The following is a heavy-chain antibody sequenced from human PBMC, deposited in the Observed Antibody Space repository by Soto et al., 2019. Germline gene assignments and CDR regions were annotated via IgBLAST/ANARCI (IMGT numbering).Heavy chain of an antibody. CDR3: ARDGHGMDV. J-gene: IGHJ6*02. CDR1: GGSVTTGSYN. V-gene: IGHV4-61*01. Sequence: QVQLQESGPGLVRPSETLSLTCTVSGGSVTTGSYNWSWIRRPPGKGLEWIGNIFFAGITHYNPSLNNRVTMSVDTSKNQFYRTGASVTAADTAVYYCARDGHGMDVWGQGTTVTVSS. CDR2: IFFAGIT.